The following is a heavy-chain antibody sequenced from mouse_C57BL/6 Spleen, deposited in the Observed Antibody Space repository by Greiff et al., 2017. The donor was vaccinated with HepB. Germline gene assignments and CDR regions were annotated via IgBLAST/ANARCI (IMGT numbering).Heavy chain of an antibody. CDR1: GYTFTSYG. J-gene: IGHJ2*01. D-gene: IGHD1-1*01. CDR2: IYPRSGNT. V-gene: IGHV1-81*01. CDR3: ARGIYYYGSSYVFFDY. Sequence: VKLMESGAELARPGASVKLSCKASGYTFTSYGISWVKQRTGQGLEWIGEIYPRSGNTYYNEKFKGKATLTADKSSSTAYMELRSLTSEDSAVYFCARGIYYYGSSYVFFDYWGQGTTLTVSS.